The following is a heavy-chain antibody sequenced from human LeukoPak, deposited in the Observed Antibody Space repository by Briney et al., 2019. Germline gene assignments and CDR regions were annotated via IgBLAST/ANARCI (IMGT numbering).Heavy chain of an antibody. J-gene: IGHJ4*02. D-gene: IGHD6-19*01. CDR1: GYSFTSYW. CDR2: IYPGGSDT. Sequence: GESLNISCKGSGYSFTSYWIGWVRQMPGKGLEWMGIIYPGGSDTRYSPSFQGQVTISADKSISTADLQWSSLKASDTAMYYCARTLAVAGSTFDYWGQGTLVTVSS. CDR3: ARTLAVAGSTFDY. V-gene: IGHV5-51*01.